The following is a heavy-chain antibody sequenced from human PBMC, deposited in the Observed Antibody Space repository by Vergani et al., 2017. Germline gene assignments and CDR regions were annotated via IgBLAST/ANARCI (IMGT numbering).Heavy chain of an antibody. CDR3: AKNVVRITIFGVERPAGGLDY. CDR2: ISGSGGST. J-gene: IGHJ4*02. V-gene: IGHV3-23*04. Sequence: EVQLVESGGTLVQPGGSLRLSCAASGFTFSSYAMSWVRQAPGKGLEWVSAISGSGGSTYYADSVKGRFTISRDNSKNTLYLQMNSLRAEDTAVYYCAKNVVRITIFGVERPAGGLDYWGQGTLVTVSS. D-gene: IGHD3-3*01. CDR1: GFTFSSYA.